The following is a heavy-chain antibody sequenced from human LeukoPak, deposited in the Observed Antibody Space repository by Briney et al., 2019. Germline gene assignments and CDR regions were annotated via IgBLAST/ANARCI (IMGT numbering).Heavy chain of an antibody. Sequence: PGGSLRLSCTASGFTFGNYWMHWVRQAPGEGLVWVGRINTDGKTTNYADSVKGRFTISRDNAEKTLYLQMNSLRVDDTAVYYCVRETWGFDQWGQGTLVTVSS. CDR1: GFTFGNYW. J-gene: IGHJ4*02. D-gene: IGHD7-27*01. V-gene: IGHV3-74*01. CDR3: VRETWGFDQ. CDR2: INTDGKTT.